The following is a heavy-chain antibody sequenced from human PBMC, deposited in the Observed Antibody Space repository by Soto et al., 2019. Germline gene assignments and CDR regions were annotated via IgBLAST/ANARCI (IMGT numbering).Heavy chain of an antibody. Sequence: QITLNESGPTVVRPTETLTLTCRFSGFSLTTSGVGVGWIRQSPGKAPEWLALIYWDDDKRYSASLKSRLTITKDTSKNQVFPTVSDLDPTDTATYDCAHRVLRTVFGLVTTTAIFFDFWGQGTPVAVSS. J-gene: IGHJ4*02. V-gene: IGHV2-5*02. CDR3: AHRVLRTVFGLVTTTAIFFDF. D-gene: IGHD3-3*01. CDR1: GFSLTTSGVG. CDR2: IYWDDDK.